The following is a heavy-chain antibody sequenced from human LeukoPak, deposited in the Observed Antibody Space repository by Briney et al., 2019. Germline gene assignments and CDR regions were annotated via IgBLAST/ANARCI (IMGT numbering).Heavy chain of an antibody. Sequence: SETLSLTCAVSGYSISSGYYWGWIRQPPGQGLAWIGSIYHSGSTYYNPSLKSRVTISVDTSKNQFSLKLSSVTAADTAVYYCASGYSSSWYGNWFDPWGQGTLVTVSS. CDR1: GYSISSGYY. J-gene: IGHJ5*02. D-gene: IGHD6-13*01. V-gene: IGHV4-38-2*01. CDR2: IYHSGST. CDR3: ASGYSSSWYGNWFDP.